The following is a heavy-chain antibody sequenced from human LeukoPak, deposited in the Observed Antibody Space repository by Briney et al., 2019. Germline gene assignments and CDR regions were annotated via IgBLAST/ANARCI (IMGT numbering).Heavy chain of an antibody. J-gene: IGHJ3*02. CDR2: IFPGGDI. Sequence: GGSLRFSWEALELTVTSNYMGWVRKVQGKGQQWVSVIFPGGDIYYADSVKGRFIISRDNSKNTLSLQMNSLTADDTAVYYCVRGPRYYDDSGFHYGVFDIWGQGTVVTVSS. CDR1: ELTVTSNY. D-gene: IGHD3-22*01. CDR3: VRGPRYYDDSGFHYGVFDI. V-gene: IGHV3-53*01.